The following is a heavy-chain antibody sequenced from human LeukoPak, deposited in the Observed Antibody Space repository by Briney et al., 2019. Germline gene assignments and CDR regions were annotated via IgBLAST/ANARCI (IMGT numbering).Heavy chain of an antibody. D-gene: IGHD2-21*02. CDR2: INPNSGGT. V-gene: IGHV1-2*02. Sequence: ASVKVSCKASGHSFTSYYMHWVRQAPGQGLEWMGWINPNSGGTNYAQKFQGRVTMTRDTSISTAYTELSRLRSDDTAMYYCARDILFGVVVTAPNYWGQGTLVTVSS. CDR3: ARDILFGVVVTAPNY. J-gene: IGHJ4*02. CDR1: GHSFTSYY.